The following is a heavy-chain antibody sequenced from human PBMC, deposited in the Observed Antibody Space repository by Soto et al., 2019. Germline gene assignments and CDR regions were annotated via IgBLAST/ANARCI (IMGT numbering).Heavy chain of an antibody. Sequence: QVQLVQSGAEEKKPGASVKVSSKASGYTFTNHAIHWVRQAPGQGLEWMGWINAGKGDTKYPQRFQGRVTITRDTSASTAYMELSSLRSEDTAVYYCARNILGGTTDYWGPGTLVTVSS. CDR3: ARNILGGTTDY. J-gene: IGHJ4*02. CDR1: GYTFTNHA. D-gene: IGHD1-7*01. V-gene: IGHV1-3*05. CDR2: INAGKGDT.